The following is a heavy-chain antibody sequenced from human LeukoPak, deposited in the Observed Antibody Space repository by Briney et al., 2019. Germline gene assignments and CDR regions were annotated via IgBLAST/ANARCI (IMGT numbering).Heavy chain of an antibody. V-gene: IGHV3-48*02. CDR1: GFTFSTYG. Sequence: GRSLRLSCAASGFTFSTYGLHWVRQAPGKGLEWVSYISSSSSAKYYADSVRGRFTISRDNAKNSLYLQMNSLTDEDTAVYYCARGWFGESLYWKWFDPWGQGTLVTVSS. CDR3: ARGWFGESLYWKWFDP. D-gene: IGHD3-10*01. J-gene: IGHJ5*02. CDR2: ISSSSSAK.